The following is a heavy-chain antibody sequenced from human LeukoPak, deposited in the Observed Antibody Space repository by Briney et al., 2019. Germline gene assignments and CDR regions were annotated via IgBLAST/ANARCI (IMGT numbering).Heavy chain of an antibody. Sequence: GASVKVSCKASGYTFTSYYMHWVRQAPGQGLEWMGIINPSGGSTSYAQKFQGRVTMTRDTSTSTVYMELSSLRSEDTAVYYCARAVAAAGGGRRQGSYYYYYYGMDVWGQGTTVTVSS. CDR3: ARAVAAAGGGRRQGSYYYYYYGMDV. V-gene: IGHV1-46*01. CDR2: INPSGGST. J-gene: IGHJ6*02. D-gene: IGHD6-13*01. CDR1: GYTFTSYY.